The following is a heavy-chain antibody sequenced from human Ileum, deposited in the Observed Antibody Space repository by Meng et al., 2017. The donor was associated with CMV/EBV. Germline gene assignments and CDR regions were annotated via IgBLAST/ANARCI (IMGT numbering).Heavy chain of an antibody. J-gene: IGHJ4*02. CDR2: IYYSGST. CDR1: GDSLSTGDYY. V-gene: IGHV4-30-4*01. Sequence: QVQLQASGPGLVKPSQTLSLTCTVSGDSLSTGDYYWSWIRQPPGKGPEWIGYIYYSGSTLYNPSLKSPVTISLDMSKNQFSLRLRSVTAADTAVYFCAREGGGWYFDSWGQGTLVTVSS. D-gene: IGHD6-19*01. CDR3: AREGGGWYFDS.